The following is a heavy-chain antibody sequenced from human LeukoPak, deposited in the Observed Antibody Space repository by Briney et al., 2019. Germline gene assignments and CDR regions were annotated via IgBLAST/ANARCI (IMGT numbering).Heavy chain of an antibody. CDR3: ARVGGAPLGAFDI. Sequence: SETLSLTCAVSGGSISSGGYSWSWIRQPPGKGLEWIGYIYHSGSTYYNPSLKSRVTISVDRSKNQFSLKLSSVTAADTAVYYCARVGGAPLGAFDIWGQGTMVTVSS. J-gene: IGHJ3*02. CDR2: IYHSGST. V-gene: IGHV4-30-2*01. CDR1: GGSISSGGYS. D-gene: IGHD3-16*01.